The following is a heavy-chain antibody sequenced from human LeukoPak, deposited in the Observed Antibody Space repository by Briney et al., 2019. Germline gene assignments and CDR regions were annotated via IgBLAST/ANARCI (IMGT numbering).Heavy chain of an antibody. Sequence: GGSLRLSCAASGFTFSSYWMTWVRQAPGKGLEWVAIIKQDGSEKSYVDSVKGRFTISRDNVKKSLYLQMNSLRAEDTAVYFCARGKYYYASGSDPLFDYWGQGTLVTVSS. CDR2: IKQDGSEK. D-gene: IGHD3-10*01. CDR3: ARGKYYYASGSDPLFDY. CDR1: GFTFSSYW. V-gene: IGHV3-7*03. J-gene: IGHJ4*02.